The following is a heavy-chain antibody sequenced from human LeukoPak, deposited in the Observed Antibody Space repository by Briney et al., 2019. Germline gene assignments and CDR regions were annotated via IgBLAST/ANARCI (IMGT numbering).Heavy chain of an antibody. D-gene: IGHD3-16*01. CDR1: GFSFSDYD. CDR2: ISGLSSYT. V-gene: IGHV3-21*01. Sequence: GGSLRLSCSASGFSFSDYDMNWVRQAPGKGLEWVSSISGLSSYTYYGESVKGRFSISRDNAKNSLYLQMNSLGAEDTATYYCGRAFPPLRTSSAGDLWGQGILVTVSS. J-gene: IGHJ4*02. CDR3: GRAFPPLRTSSAGDL.